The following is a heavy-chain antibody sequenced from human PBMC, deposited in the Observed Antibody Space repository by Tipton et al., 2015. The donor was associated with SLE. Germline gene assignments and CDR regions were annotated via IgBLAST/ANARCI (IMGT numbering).Heavy chain of an antibody. D-gene: IGHD3-3*01. CDR2: INHSGST. CDR3: ARENYDFWSGYYEDYYMDV. Sequence: TLSLTCAVYGGSFSGYYWSWIRQPPGKGLEWIGEINHSGSTNYNPSLESRVTISVDTSKNQFSLKLSSVTAADTAVYYCARENYDFWSGYYEDYYMDVWGKGTTVTVSS. CDR1: GGSFSGYY. V-gene: IGHV4-34*01. J-gene: IGHJ6*03.